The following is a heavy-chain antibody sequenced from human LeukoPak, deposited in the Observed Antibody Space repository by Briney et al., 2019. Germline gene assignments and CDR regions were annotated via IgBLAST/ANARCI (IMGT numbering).Heavy chain of an antibody. V-gene: IGHV3-23*01. CDR2: ISGGVIST. J-gene: IGHJ5*02. CDR3: AKYCSGGNCYSGLS. CDR1: GFIFSTYA. D-gene: IGHD2-15*01. Sequence: PGGSLRLSCAASGFIFSTYAMTCVRQAPGKGLEWVSTISGGVISTYYTGSVKGRFTISRDNSKNTLFLQMNSLRAEDTAVYYCAKYCSGGNCYSGLSWGQGTLVIVSS.